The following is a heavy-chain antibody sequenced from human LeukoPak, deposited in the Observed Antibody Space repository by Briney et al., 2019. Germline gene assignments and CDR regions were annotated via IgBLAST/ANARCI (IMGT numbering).Heavy chain of an antibody. J-gene: IGHJ3*02. CDR1: GYSFTSYW. CDR3: ARPIQSYSSSPKDAFDI. D-gene: IGHD6-6*01. CDR2: IYPGDSDT. V-gene: IGHV5-51*01. Sequence: AGESLKISCKGSGYSFTSYWIGWVRQMPGKGLEWMGIIYPGDSDTRYSPSFQGQVTISADKSISTAYLQWSSLKASDTAMYYCARPIQSYSSSPKDAFDIWGQGTMVTVSS.